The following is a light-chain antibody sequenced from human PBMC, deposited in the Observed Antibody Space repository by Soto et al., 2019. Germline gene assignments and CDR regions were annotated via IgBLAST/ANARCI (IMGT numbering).Light chain of an antibody. V-gene: IGKV3-15*01. J-gene: IGKJ3*01. CDR3: QQYNNWPHSFA. CDR2: GAS. Sequence: EIVMTQSPATLSVSPGERATLSCRASQSVSSNLAWYQQKPGQAPRLLIYGASTRATGIPARFSGSGSGTEFTLTISSLQTEDFAVYSCQQYNNWPHSFAVCPGT. CDR1: QSVSSN.